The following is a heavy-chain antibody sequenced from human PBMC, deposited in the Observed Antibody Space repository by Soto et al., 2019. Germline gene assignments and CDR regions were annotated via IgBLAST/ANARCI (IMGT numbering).Heavy chain of an antibody. CDR3: ARGLGVSYDFWSGYHPVDY. CDR1: GGSISSGDYY. D-gene: IGHD3-3*01. CDR2: IYYSGST. J-gene: IGHJ4*02. V-gene: IGHV4-30-4*01. Sequence: LSLTCTVSGGSISSGDYYWSWIRQPPGKGLEWIGYIYYSGSTYYNPSLKSRVTISVDTSKNQFSLKLSSVTAADTAVYYCARGLGVSYDFWSGYHPVDYWGQGTLVTVSS.